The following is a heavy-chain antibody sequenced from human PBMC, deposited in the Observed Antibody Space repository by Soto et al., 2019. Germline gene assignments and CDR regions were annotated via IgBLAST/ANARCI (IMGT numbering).Heavy chain of an antibody. CDR2: IYYSGST. CDR1: GGSISSSSYY. V-gene: IGHV4-39*01. Sequence: SETLSLTCTVSGGSISSSSYYWGWIRQPPGKGLEWIGSIYYSGSTYYNPSLKSRVTISVDTSKNQFSLKLSSVTAADTAVYYCARHGSGWELHKGPDYWGQGTLVTVSS. J-gene: IGHJ4*02. CDR3: ARHGSGWELHKGPDY. D-gene: IGHD1-26*01.